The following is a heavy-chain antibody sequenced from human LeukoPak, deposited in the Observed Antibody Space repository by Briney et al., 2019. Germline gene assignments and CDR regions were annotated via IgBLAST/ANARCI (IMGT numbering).Heavy chain of an antibody. J-gene: IGHJ4*02. CDR3: AKDGDIVVVPAAMYVY. V-gene: IGHV3-23*01. CDR1: GFTFSSYV. CDR2: ISGSGGST. D-gene: IGHD2-2*01. Sequence: GGSLRLSCAASGFTFSSYVMSWVRQAPGKGLEWVSAISGSGGSTYYADSVKGRFTISRDNSKNTLYLQMNSLRAEDTAVYYCAKDGDIVVVPAAMYVYWGQGTLVTVSS.